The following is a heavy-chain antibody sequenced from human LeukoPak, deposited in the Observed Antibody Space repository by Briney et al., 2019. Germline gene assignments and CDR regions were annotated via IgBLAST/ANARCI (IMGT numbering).Heavy chain of an antibody. Sequence: GGSLRLSCAASGFTFSSYSMNWVRQAPGKGLEGVSSISSSSRYIYYADSVKGRFTISRDNAKNSLYLQMNSLRAEDTAVYYCARYCSSTSCSSYYYYYMDVWGKGTTVTVSS. CDR3: ARYCSSTSCSSYYYYYMDV. D-gene: IGHD2-2*01. J-gene: IGHJ6*03. V-gene: IGHV3-21*01. CDR1: GFTFSSYS. CDR2: ISSSSRYI.